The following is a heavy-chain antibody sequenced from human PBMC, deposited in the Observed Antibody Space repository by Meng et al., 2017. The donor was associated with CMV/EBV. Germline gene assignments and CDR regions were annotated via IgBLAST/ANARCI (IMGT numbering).Heavy chain of an antibody. J-gene: IGHJ6*02. V-gene: IGHV1-18*01. CDR2: IGAYNGNT. CDR3: ARVPDFWSGLDDGMDV. Sequence: ASVKVSCKASGYTFTSYGISWVRQAPGQGLEWMGWIGAYNGNTNYAQKLQGRVTMTTDTSTSTAYMELRSLRSDDTAVYYCARVPDFWSGLDDGMDVWGQGTTVTVSS. CDR1: GYTFTSYG. D-gene: IGHD3-3*01.